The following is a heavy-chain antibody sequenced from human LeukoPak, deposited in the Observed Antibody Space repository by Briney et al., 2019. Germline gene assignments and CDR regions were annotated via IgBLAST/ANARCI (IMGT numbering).Heavy chain of an antibody. D-gene: IGHD1-26*01. CDR2: INAGNSNT. J-gene: IGHJ4*02. Sequence: VASVKVSCKASGYTFTSYAIHWVRQAPGQRPEWMGWINAGNSNTKYSQKFQGRVTITRDTSASTAYMELNSLRSEDTAVYYCARPGGSYGSRSFDYWGQGTLVTVSS. CDR3: ARPGGSYGSRSFDY. CDR1: GYTFTSYA. V-gene: IGHV1-3*01.